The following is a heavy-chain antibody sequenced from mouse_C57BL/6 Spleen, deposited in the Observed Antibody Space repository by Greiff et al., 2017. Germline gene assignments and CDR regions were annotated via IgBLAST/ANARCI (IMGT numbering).Heavy chain of an antibody. J-gene: IGHJ3*01. CDR3: APMVGFAD. V-gene: IGHV1-82*01. D-gene: IGHD2-2*01. CDR1: GYAFSSSW. CDR2: IYPGDGAT. Sequence: QVQLQQSGPELVKPGASVKISCKASGYAFSSSWMNWVKQRPGKGLEWIGRIYPGDGATNYNGTFKGKATLTADKSSSTAYMQLSSLTSGDSAVYFCAPMVGFADWGQGTLVTVSA.